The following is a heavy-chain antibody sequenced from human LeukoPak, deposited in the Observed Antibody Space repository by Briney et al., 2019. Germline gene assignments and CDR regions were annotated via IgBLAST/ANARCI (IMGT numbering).Heavy chain of an antibody. CDR2: INPKSGGT. Sequence: ASVKVSCKTSGYAFTDYYMHWVRQAPGQGLEWMGWINPKSGGTIYAQNFQGRVTLTRDMSVSTVYMELSRLRSDDTAVYYCARAGGYDTSGYYYRYWGQGTLVTVSS. V-gene: IGHV1-2*02. CDR1: GYAFTDYY. CDR3: ARAGGYDTSGYYYRY. J-gene: IGHJ4*02. D-gene: IGHD3-22*01.